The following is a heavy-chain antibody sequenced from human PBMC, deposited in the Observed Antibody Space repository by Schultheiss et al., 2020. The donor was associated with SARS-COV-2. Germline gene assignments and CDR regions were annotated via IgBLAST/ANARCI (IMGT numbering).Heavy chain of an antibody. Sequence: SETLSLTCAVSGYGISSGYYWDWIRQSPGKGLEWIGSIYYSGSTSYNPSLKSRVTISVDTSKNQFSLKLSSVTAADTAVYYCARDGGSYVSEVNWGQGTLVTVSS. CDR3: ARDGGSYVSEVN. D-gene: IGHD1-26*01. J-gene: IGHJ4*02. CDR2: IYYSGST. CDR1: GYGISSGYY. V-gene: IGHV4-38-2*02.